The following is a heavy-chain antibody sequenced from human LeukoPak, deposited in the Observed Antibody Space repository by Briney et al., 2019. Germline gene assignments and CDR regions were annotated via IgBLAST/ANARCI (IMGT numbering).Heavy chain of an antibody. CDR3: ARAYDILTGPDY. V-gene: IGHV1-46*01. CDR2: INPSGGST. CDR1: GYTFTSYY. D-gene: IGHD3-9*01. Sequence: ASVKVSCKASGYTFTSYYMHLVRLAPGQGLEWMGIINPSGGSTSYAQKFQGRVTMTRDTSTSTVYMELSSLRSEDTAVYYCARAYDILTGPDYWGQGTLVTVSS. J-gene: IGHJ4*02.